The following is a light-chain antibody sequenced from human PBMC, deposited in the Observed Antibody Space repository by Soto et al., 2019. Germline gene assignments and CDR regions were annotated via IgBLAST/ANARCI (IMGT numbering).Light chain of an antibody. CDR1: QSISSW. V-gene: IGKV1-5*03. CDR3: QQYSSYSWT. J-gene: IGKJ1*01. Sequence: DIQMTQSPSTLSASVGDRVTITCRASQSISSWLAWYQQKPGKAPKLLIYKASSLESGVPSRFSGSGSGTEFTLTISSLQPDDFATYYCQQYSSYSWTFGRGTKVDIK. CDR2: KAS.